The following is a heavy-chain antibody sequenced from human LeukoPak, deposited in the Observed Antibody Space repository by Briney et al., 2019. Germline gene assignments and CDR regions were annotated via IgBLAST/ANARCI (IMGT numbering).Heavy chain of an antibody. D-gene: IGHD2-2*01. Sequence: PGGSLRLSCAASGFTFSSYAMSWVRQAPGKGLEWVSAISGSGGSTYYADSVKGRFTISRDNSKNTLYLQMNSLRAEDTAVYYCAKGVRVCSSTSCLPLKYYYYGMGVWGQGTTVTVSS. J-gene: IGHJ6*02. CDR2: ISGSGGST. V-gene: IGHV3-23*01. CDR1: GFTFSSYA. CDR3: AKGVRVCSSTSCLPLKYYYYGMGV.